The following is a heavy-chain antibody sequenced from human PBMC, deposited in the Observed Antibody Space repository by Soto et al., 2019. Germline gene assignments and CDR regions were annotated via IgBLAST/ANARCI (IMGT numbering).Heavy chain of an antibody. V-gene: IGHV1-2*02. CDR2: FNPKTGGA. J-gene: IGHJ4*02. CDR3: SRASAAATSWFVY. Sequence: ASVKVSCKASGYIFPDYYIHWVRQAPGQGLEWMGWFNPKTGGANSAQKFQGRVTMTRDTSITTVYLELSSLTSDDTAVYFCSRASAAATSWFVYWGQGSLVTVSS. D-gene: IGHD2-15*01. CDR1: GYIFPDYY.